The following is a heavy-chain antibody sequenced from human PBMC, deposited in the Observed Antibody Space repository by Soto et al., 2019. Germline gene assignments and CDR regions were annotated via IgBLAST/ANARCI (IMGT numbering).Heavy chain of an antibody. V-gene: IGHV3-23*01. CDR1: GFTFGSYA. D-gene: IGHD3-22*01. CDR3: AKDPYDSSGYYLTR. J-gene: IGHJ4*02. Sequence: GGSLRLSCAASGFTFGSYAMSWVRQAPGKGLEWVSAISGSGGSTYYADSVKGRFTISRDNSKNTLYLQMNSLRAEDTAVYYCAKDPYDSSGYYLTRWGQGTLVTVSS. CDR2: ISGSGGST.